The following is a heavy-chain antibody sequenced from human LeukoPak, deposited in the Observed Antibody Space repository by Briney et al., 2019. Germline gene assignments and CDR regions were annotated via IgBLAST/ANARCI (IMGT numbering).Heavy chain of an antibody. CDR3: AKDDAWLRFGE. V-gene: IGHV3-23*01. D-gene: IGHD5-12*01. CDR2: ISPSGDIT. Sequence: GGSLRLSCAASGFTFSNHGMDWVRQAPGKGLEWVSGISPSGDITYYADSVKGRFTISRDNSKNTLYLEVIRLTPEDSAVYYCAKDDAWLRFGEWSQGTLVTVSS. CDR1: GFTFSNHG. J-gene: IGHJ4*02.